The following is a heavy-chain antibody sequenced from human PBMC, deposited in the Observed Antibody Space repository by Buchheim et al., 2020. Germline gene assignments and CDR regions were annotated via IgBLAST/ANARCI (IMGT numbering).Heavy chain of an antibody. V-gene: IGHV4-61*02. J-gene: IGHJ4*02. CDR2: IYTSGST. D-gene: IGHD3-22*01. CDR1: GGSISSGSYY. CDR3: ARDPEDSSTSGFDY. Sequence: QVQLQESGPGLVKPSQTLSLTCTVSGGSISSGSYYWSWIRQPAGKGLEWIGRIYTSGSTNYNPPLKSRVTISVDPTKNQFSLKLSSVTAADTAVYYCARDPEDSSTSGFDYWGQGTL.